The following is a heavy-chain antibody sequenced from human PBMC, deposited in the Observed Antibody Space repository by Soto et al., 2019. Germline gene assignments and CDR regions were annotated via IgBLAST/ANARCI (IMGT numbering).Heavy chain of an antibody. D-gene: IGHD6-19*01. CDR1: GDSVSSPYF. Sequence: QVQLQESGPGLVKPSGTLSLTCAVSGDSVSSPYFWCWVRQPPGKGLEWIGEVFHNGTTSYNPSLRSRVPISLDKSNNQSSLDLTSVTPADTAFYYRARSAGWYAVHSWGPGTLVIVSS. CDR3: ARSAGWYAVHS. J-gene: IGHJ4*02. CDR2: VFHNGTT. V-gene: IGHV4-4*02.